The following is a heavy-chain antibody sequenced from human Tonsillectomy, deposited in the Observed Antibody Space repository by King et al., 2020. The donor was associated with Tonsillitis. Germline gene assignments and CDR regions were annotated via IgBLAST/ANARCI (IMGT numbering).Heavy chain of an antibody. CDR1: GGSISSSSYY. CDR2: IYYSGST. CDR3: AEGGYVSGGYYYQFDY. D-gene: IGHD3-22*01. V-gene: IGHV4-39*02. J-gene: IGHJ4*02. Sequence: QLQESGPGLVKPSETLSLTCTVSGGSISSSSYYLGWIRQPPGKGLEWIGNIYYSGSTSYNPSLKSRVTISVDTSKNHFSLKLSSVTAADTAVYYCAEGGYVSGGYYYQFDYWGQGTLVTVSS.